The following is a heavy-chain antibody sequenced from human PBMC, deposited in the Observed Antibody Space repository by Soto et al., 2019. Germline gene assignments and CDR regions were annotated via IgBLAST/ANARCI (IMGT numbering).Heavy chain of an antibody. CDR1: GFTFSSYG. Sequence: PGGSLRLSCAASGFTFSSYGMHWVRQAPGKGLEWVAVISYDGSNKYYADSVKGRFTISRDNSKNTLYLQMNSLRAEDTAVYYCAKDKGVTALKYFFDYWGQGTLVTVSS. CDR2: ISYDGSNK. J-gene: IGHJ4*02. CDR3: AKDKGVTALKYFFDY. D-gene: IGHD2-8*01. V-gene: IGHV3-30*18.